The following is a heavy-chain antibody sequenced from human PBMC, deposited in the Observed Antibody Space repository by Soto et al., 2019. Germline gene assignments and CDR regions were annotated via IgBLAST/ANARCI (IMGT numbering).Heavy chain of an antibody. CDR2: IYTSGST. Sequence: QVQLQESGPGLVKPSETLSLTCTVSGGSISSYYWSWIRQPAGKGLEWIGRIYTSGSTNYNPSLKSRVTMSVGTSKNQFSLKLSSVTAADTAVYYCAREGPDIVVVVAATSFDYWGQGTLVTVSS. J-gene: IGHJ4*02. CDR3: AREGPDIVVVVAATSFDY. D-gene: IGHD2-15*01. CDR1: GGSISSYY. V-gene: IGHV4-4*07.